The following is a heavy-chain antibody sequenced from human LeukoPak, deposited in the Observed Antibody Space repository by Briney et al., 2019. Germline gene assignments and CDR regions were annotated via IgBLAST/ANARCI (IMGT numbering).Heavy chain of an antibody. CDR1: GYSISSGYY. V-gene: IGHV4-38-2*02. Sequence: SETLSLTCTVSGYSISSGYYWGWIRPPPGKGLEWIGIIYHSGSTYYNPSLKSRVTISVDTSKNQFSLKLSSVTAADTAVYYCARDSSIAVAFHDTNYWGQGTLVTVSS. CDR3: ARDSSIAVAFHDTNY. CDR2: IYHSGST. J-gene: IGHJ4*02. D-gene: IGHD6-19*01.